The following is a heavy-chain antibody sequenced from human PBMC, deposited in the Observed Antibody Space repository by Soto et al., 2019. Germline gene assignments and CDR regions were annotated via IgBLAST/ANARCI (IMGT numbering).Heavy chain of an antibody. J-gene: IGHJ4*02. V-gene: IGHV1-18*01. CDR2: ISAYNGNT. CDR1: GYTFTSYG. Sequence: ASVKVSCKASGYTFTSYGISWVRQAPGQGLEWMGWISAYNGNTNYAQKLQGRVTMTTDTSTSTDYMELRSLRSDDTAVYYCARDPGGATLYFDYWGQGTLVTVSS. D-gene: IGHD1-26*01. CDR3: ARDPGGATLYFDY.